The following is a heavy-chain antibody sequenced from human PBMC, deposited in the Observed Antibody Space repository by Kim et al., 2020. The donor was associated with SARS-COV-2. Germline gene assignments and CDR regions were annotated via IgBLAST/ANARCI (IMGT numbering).Heavy chain of an antibody. J-gene: IGHJ4*02. D-gene: IGHD5-12*01. CDR2: T. V-gene: IGHV5-10-1*01. Sequence: TNHRPSFQDHVPISADKSISTAYLQWSSLKASDTAMYYCARSREMATIDYWGQGTLVTVSS. CDR3: ARSREMATIDY.